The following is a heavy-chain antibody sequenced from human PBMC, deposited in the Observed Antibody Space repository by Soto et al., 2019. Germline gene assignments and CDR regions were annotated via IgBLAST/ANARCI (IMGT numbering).Heavy chain of an antibody. J-gene: IGHJ4*02. V-gene: IGHV4-4*02. D-gene: IGHD2-15*01. CDR3: ARDAAVPGETDRFDY. CDR2: VYHNGNT. Sequence: SETLSLTCAVSGDSISTNNWWSWVRQPPGKGLEWIGEVYHNGNTNYNPSLKSRVTMSVDTSKNQFSLKMTSVTAADAAMYYCARDAAVPGETDRFDYWGQGTLVTVSS. CDR1: GDSISTNNW.